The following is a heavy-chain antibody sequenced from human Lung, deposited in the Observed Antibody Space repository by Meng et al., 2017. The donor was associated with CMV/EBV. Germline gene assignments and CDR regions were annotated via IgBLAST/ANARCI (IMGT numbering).Heavy chain of an antibody. D-gene: IGHD1-14*01. V-gene: IGHV7-4-1*02. CDR1: GYTFTRHA. J-gene: IGHJ4*02. CDR2: MNTKTGNP. CDR3: ARDDNGAPDY. Sequence: QLRLVQSGSGLKKPGAAGKVSCKASGYTFTRHAINWVRQAPGQGLEWMGWMNTKTGNPTYAQGFTGRFVFSLDTSVSTAYLQISSLKAEDTAMYYCARDDNGAPDYWGQGTLVTVSS.